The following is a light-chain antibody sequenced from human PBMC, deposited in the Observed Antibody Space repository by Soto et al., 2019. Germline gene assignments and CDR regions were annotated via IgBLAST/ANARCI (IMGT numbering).Light chain of an antibody. Sequence: DIQMTQSPSSLSASVGDRVTITCRASQSISSYLNWYQQKPGKAPKLLIYAASSLQSGVPSRFSGSGSGTDFTLTISSLQPEDFANYYCQQRDTFGQGTKVGIK. V-gene: IGKV1-39*01. J-gene: IGKJ1*01. CDR2: AAS. CDR1: QSISSY. CDR3: QQRDT.